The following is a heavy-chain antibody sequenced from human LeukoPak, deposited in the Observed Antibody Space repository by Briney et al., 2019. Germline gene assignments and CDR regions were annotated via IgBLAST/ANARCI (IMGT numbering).Heavy chain of an antibody. V-gene: IGHV4-34*01. D-gene: IGHD3-10*01. CDR1: GGSFSGYY. CDR3: ARTARTYGSGSYYIG. Sequence: PETLSLTCAVYGGSFSGYYWSWIRQPPGKGLEWIGEINHSGSTNYNPSLKSRVTISVDTSKNQFSLKLSSVTAADTAVYYCARTARTYGSGSYYIGWGQGTLVTVSS. CDR2: INHSGST. J-gene: IGHJ4*02.